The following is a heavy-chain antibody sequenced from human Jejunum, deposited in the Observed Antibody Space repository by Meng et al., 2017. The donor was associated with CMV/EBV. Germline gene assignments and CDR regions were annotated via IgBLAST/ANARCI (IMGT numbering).Heavy chain of an antibody. CDR2: IYAGGNT. CDR1: GFSISSNY. CDR3: ARDLGDAPFDY. J-gene: IGHJ4*02. Sequence: EVQLVQTGGGLVQPGGSLSLSCAASGFSISSNYMNWVRQAPGKGLELVSVIYAGGNTYYADSVKGRFTISRDDSRNTLYLQMNSLRAEDTGVYFCARDLGDAPFDYWGQGTLVTVSS. V-gene: IGHV3-53*02. D-gene: IGHD3-16*01.